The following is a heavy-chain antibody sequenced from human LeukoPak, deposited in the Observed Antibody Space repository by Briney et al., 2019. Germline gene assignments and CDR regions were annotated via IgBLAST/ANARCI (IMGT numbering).Heavy chain of an antibody. V-gene: IGHV3-53*01. CDR2: IYSGGST. CDR3: ARYQAVAAKEYFDY. CDR1: GFTVSSNY. D-gene: IGHD6-19*01. J-gene: IGHJ4*02. Sequence: GGSLRLSCAASGFTVSSNYMSWVCQAPGKGLEWVSVIYSGGSTYYADSVKGRFTISRDNSKNTLYLQMNSLRAEDTAVYYRARYQAVAAKEYFDYWGQGTLVTVSS.